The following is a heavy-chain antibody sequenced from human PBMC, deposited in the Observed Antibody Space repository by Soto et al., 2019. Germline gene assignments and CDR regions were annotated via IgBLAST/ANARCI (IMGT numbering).Heavy chain of an antibody. Sequence: SVKVSCKASGGTFYTYTFSWVRQAPGQGLEWMGSITPIYPTTNYAERFQGRLTITADGSTHTAYMDLTSLTSEDTAVYYCARIPRYSFPTSDDLDSWGQGTLVTVSS. CDR2: ITPIYPTT. J-gene: IGHJ4*02. V-gene: IGHV1-69*13. CDR3: ARIPRYSFPTSDDLDS. CDR1: GGTFYTYT. D-gene: IGHD5-18*01.